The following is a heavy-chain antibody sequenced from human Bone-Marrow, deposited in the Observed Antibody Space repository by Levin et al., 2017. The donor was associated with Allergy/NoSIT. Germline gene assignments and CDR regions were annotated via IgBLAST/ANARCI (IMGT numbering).Heavy chain of an antibody. V-gene: IGHV3-30*18. J-gene: IGHJ2*01. CDR2: IAYDGSEK. CDR3: VKGGGSKSNWYFDL. CDR1: GFTFSDYG. Sequence: GGSLRLSCEASGFTFSDYGMHWVRQAPGKGLEWVAVIAYDGSEKHLADSVEGRFSISRDNSKNTLCLQMNSLRVEDTAVYYCVKGGGSKSNWYFDLWGRGTLLTVSS. D-gene: IGHD2-15*01.